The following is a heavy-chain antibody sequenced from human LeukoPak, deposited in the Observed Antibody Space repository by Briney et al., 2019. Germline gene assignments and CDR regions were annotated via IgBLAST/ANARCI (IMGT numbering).Heavy chain of an antibody. CDR2: ISSSSSYI. Sequence: TGGSLRLSCAASGFTFSSYAMSWVRQAPGKGLEWVSSISSSSSYIYYADSVKGRFTISRDNAKNSLYLQMNSLRAEDTAVYYCARDDGILTGYAFDYWGQGTLVTVSS. CDR1: GFTFSSYA. D-gene: IGHD3-9*01. CDR3: ARDDGILTGYAFDY. V-gene: IGHV3-21*01. J-gene: IGHJ4*02.